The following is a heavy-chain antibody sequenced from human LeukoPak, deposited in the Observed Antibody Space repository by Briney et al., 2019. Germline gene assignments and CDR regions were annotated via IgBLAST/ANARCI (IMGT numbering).Heavy chain of an antibody. Sequence: QSGVALRLSCAASGFSFSDFAMNWVRQAPGKGLERVSAITNRGDSTYYADSVKGRFTISRENSKNILYLQMHSLRAEDTAVYYCAKNSRRSVAGDNWFDSWGQGTLVTVSS. CDR1: GFSFSDFA. CDR2: ITNRGDST. J-gene: IGHJ5*01. CDR3: AKNSRRSVAGDNWFDS. D-gene: IGHD6-19*01. V-gene: IGHV3-23*01.